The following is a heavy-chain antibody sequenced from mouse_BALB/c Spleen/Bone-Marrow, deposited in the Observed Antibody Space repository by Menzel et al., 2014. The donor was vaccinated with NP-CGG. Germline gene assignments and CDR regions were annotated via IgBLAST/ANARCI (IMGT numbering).Heavy chain of an antibody. CDR2: INPNNGNT. CDR1: GYTFTDYY. V-gene: IGHV1-26*01. J-gene: IGHJ4*01. CDR3: TRSRAMDY. Sequence: VQLQQSGPDLVKPGASVKMSCKASGYTFTDYYMKWVKQSHGKRLEWIGDINPNNGNTFYNQKFKGKASLTVDKSSTTAYTQLNSLTSEDSAVYYCTRSRAMDYWGQGTSVTVSS.